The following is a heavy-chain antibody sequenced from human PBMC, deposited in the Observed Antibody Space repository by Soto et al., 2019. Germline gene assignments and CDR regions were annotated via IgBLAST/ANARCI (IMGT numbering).Heavy chain of an antibody. V-gene: IGHV3-30*18. J-gene: IGHJ4*02. D-gene: IGHD3-22*01. Sequence: QVQLVESGGGVVQPGRSLRLSCAASGFIFSTYGMHWVRQAPGKGLEWVAVISYDGRDILYADSVKGRFTISRADSKNTLYLQINSLRAEDTAMYYCVQDRYYDSSGYYPSYWGQGTLVTVSS. CDR1: GFIFSTYG. CDR2: ISYDGRDI. CDR3: VQDRYYDSSGYYPSY.